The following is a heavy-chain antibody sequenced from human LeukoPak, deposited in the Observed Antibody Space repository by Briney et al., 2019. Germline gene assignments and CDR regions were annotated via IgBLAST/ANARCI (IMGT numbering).Heavy chain of an antibody. D-gene: IGHD3-3*01. J-gene: IGHJ5*02. CDR3: ARADYDFWSGSWFDP. CDR2: INAGNGNT. Sequence: ASVKVSCKASGYTFTSYAMHWVRQAPGQRLEWMGWINAGNGNTRYSQKFQVRVTITRDTSASTAYMELSSLRSEDTAVYYCARADYDFWSGSWFDPWGQGTLVTVSS. V-gene: IGHV1-3*01. CDR1: GYTFTSYA.